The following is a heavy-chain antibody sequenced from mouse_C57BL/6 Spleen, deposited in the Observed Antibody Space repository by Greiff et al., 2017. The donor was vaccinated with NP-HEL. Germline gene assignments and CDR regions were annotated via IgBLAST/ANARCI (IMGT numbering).Heavy chain of an antibody. D-gene: IGHD2-3*01. CDR1: GFTFSDYY. Sequence: EVHLVESGGGLVQPGGSLKLSCAASGFTFSDYYMYWVRQTPEKRLEWVAYISNGGGSTYYPDTVKGRFTISRDNAKNTLYLQMSRLKSEDTAMYYCARLDGYYVGYAMDYWGQGTSVTVSS. CDR2: ISNGGGST. V-gene: IGHV5-12*01. J-gene: IGHJ4*01. CDR3: ARLDGYYVGYAMDY.